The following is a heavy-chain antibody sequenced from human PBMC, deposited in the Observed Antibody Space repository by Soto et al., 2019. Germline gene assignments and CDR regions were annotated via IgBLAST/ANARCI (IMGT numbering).Heavy chain of an antibody. V-gene: IGHV1-69*13. D-gene: IGHD2-21*02. CDR2: IIPIFGTA. CDR1: GGTFSSYA. CDR3: ARSAVVTAIQYYYYGMDV. J-gene: IGHJ6*02. Sequence: SVKVSCKASGGTFSSYAISWVRQAPGQGLEWMGGIIPIFGTANYAQKYQGRVKITADESTSTAYMELSSLISEDTALFYCARSAVVTAIQYYYYGMDVWGQGTTVTVSS.